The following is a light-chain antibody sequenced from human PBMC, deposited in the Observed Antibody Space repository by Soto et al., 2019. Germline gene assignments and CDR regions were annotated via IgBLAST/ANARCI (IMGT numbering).Light chain of an antibody. Sequence: DIQMTQSPSTLSASVGDRVTITCRARQNIDKWLAWYQQKPGKAPNLLICDASDLQEGVPSRFSGSGSGTEFTLTISSLQPDDCAIYYCQQYNNESYTFGQGTKLEIK. CDR1: QNIDKW. CDR2: DAS. J-gene: IGKJ2*01. CDR3: QQYNNESYT. V-gene: IGKV1-5*01.